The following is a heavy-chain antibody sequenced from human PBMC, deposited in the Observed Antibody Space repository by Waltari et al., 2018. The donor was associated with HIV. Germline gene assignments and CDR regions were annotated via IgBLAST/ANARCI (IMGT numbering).Heavy chain of an antibody. CDR3: VRGVRYYTD. D-gene: IGHD2-8*02. J-gene: IGHJ4*02. V-gene: IGHV3-53*05. Sequence: VETGGTVIRPGGSLRLSCSPFTFSVANNYVTWWRLAPGMGLEGVSAIYMDDTTHYADSVKGRFTISRDRFRNTVHLHVNFLIFEDTATYFCVRGVRYYTDWGQGTPVTVSS. CDR2: IYMDDTT. CDR1: TFSVANNY.